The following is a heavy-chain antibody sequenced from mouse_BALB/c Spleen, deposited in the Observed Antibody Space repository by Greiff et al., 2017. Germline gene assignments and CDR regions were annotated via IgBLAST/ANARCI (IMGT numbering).Heavy chain of an antibody. CDR2: ISCYNGAT. Sequence: LVKTGASVKLSCKASGYSFTGYYMHWVKQSHGKSLEWIGYISCYNGATSYNQKFKGKATFTVDTSSSTAYMQFNSLTSEDSAVYYCARDDRYDDYYAMDYWGQGTSVTVSA. V-gene: IGHV1S34*01. CDR3: ARDDRYDDYYAMDY. D-gene: IGHD2-14*01. J-gene: IGHJ4*01. CDR1: GYSFTGYY.